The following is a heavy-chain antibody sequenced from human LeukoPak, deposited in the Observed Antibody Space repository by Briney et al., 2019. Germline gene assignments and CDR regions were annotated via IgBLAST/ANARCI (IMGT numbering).Heavy chain of an antibody. CDR2: FDPEDGET. J-gene: IGHJ5*02. CDR3: ATVLRLRYCYGSGRWYWFDP. CDR1: GYTLTELS. D-gene: IGHD3-10*01. V-gene: IGHV1-24*01. Sequence: SGKVSCKVSGYTLTELSMHWVRQAPGKGLEWMGGFDPEDGETIYAQKYQGRVTMTEDRSTDTAYMELSSLRSEDTAVYYCATVLRLRYCYGSGRWYWFDPWGQGTLVTVSS.